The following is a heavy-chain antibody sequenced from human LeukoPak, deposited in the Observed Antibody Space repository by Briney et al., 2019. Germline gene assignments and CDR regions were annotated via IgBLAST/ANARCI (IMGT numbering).Heavy chain of an antibody. CDR3: ARSGTVTGYPY. CDR2: IYYSGST. J-gene: IGHJ4*02. Sequence: SETLSLTCTVSGGSLRPYYWTWIRQPPGKGLEWIGYIYYSGSTNDNPSLKSRVTMSLDTSKNQFSLRLNSVTEADTAVYYCARSGTVTGYPYWGRGVLVTVSS. D-gene: IGHD3-9*01. V-gene: IGHV4-59*01. CDR1: GGSLRPYY.